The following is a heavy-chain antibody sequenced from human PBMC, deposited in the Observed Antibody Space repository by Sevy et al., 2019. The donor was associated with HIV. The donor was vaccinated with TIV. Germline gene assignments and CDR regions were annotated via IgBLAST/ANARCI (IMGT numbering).Heavy chain of an antibody. CDR3: ATIFFSQYSSSPRGYYYYGMDV. D-gene: IGHD6-6*01. Sequence: ASVKVSCKVSGYTLTELSMHWVRQAPGKGLEWMGGFDPEDGETIYARKFQGRVTMTEDTSTDTAYMELSSLRSEDTAVYYCATIFFSQYSSSPRGYYYYGMDVWGQGTTVTVSS. CDR2: FDPEDGET. V-gene: IGHV1-24*01. CDR1: GYTLTELS. J-gene: IGHJ6*02.